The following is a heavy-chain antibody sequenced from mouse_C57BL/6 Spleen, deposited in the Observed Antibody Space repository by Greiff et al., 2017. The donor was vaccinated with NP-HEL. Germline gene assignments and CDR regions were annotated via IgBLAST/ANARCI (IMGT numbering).Heavy chain of an antibody. CDR1: GYTFTDYY. CDR2: IFPGSGST. V-gene: IGHV1-75*01. D-gene: IGHD1-1*01. CDR3: ARSRYYGSPHWYFDV. Sequence: VQLVESGPELVKPGASVKISCKASGYTFTDYYINWVKQRPGQGLEWIGWIFPGSGSTYYNEKFKGKATLTVDKSSSTAYMLLSSLTSEDSAVYFCARSRYYGSPHWYFDVWGTGTTVTVSS. J-gene: IGHJ1*03.